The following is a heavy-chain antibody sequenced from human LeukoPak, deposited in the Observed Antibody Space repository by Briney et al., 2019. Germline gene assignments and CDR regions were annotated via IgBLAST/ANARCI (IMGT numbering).Heavy chain of an antibody. D-gene: IGHD3-22*01. V-gene: IGHV4-34*01. Sequence: SETLSLTWAVYGGSFSGYYWSWIRQPPGKGLEWIGEINHSGSTNYNPSLKSRVTISVDASKNQFSLKLSSVTAADTAVYYCARGGYYDSSGYYMVAIDYWGQGTLVTVSS. CDR1: GGSFSGYY. CDR2: INHSGST. CDR3: ARGGYYDSSGYYMVAIDY. J-gene: IGHJ4*02.